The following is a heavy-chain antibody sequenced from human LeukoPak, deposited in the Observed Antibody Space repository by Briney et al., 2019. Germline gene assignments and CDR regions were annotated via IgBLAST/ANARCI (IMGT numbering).Heavy chain of an antibody. CDR1: GFTFSSYA. D-gene: IGHD3-3*01. Sequence: GGSLRLSCAASGFTFSSYAMHWVRQAPGKVLEWVAVISYDGSNKYYADSVKGRFTISRANSKNTLYMQMNSLRDEDTAVYYCARDSGSGYYTRLVYYYYYMDVWGKGTTVTVSS. J-gene: IGHJ6*03. V-gene: IGHV3-30*01. CDR2: ISYDGSNK. CDR3: ARDSGSGYYTRLVYYYYYMDV.